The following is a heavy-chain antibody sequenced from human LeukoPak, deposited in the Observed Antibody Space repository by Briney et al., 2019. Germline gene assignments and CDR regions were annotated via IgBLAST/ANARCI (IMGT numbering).Heavy chain of an antibody. J-gene: IGHJ4*02. Sequence: ASVKVSCKVSGYTLTELSMHWVRQAPGKGLEWMGGFDPEDGETIYAQKFQGRVTMTEDTSTDTAYMELSSLRSEDTAVYYCAISNYGSGSYYRIFDYWGQGTLVTVPS. V-gene: IGHV1-24*01. CDR3: AISNYGSGSYYRIFDY. CDR2: FDPEDGET. D-gene: IGHD3-10*01. CDR1: GYTLTELS.